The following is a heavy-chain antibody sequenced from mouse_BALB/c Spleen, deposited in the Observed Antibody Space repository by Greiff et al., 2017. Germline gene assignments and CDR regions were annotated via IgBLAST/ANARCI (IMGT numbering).Heavy chain of an antibody. D-gene: IGHD2-1*01. J-gene: IGHJ4*01. CDR3: ARVGNYGVMDY. CDR1: GFTFSSYA. CDR2: ISSGGSYT. Sequence: EVKLMESGGGLVKPGGSLKLSCAASGFTFSSYAMSWVRQSPEKRLEWVAEISSGGSYTYYPDTVTGRFTISRDNAKNTLYLEMSSLRSEDTAMYYCARVGNYGVMDYWGQGTSVTVSS. V-gene: IGHV5-9-4*01.